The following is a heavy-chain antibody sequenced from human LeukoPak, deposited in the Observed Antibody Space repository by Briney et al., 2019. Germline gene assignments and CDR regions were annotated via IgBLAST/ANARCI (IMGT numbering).Heavy chain of an antibody. CDR2: ISSSGSTI. V-gene: IGHV3-48*03. CDR1: GFTFSSYE. D-gene: IGHD1-1*01. Sequence: GGSLRLSCAASGFTFSSYEMNWVRQAPGKGLEWVSYISSSGSTIYYADSVKGRFTISRDNANNSLYLQMNSLRAEDTAVYYCARIHNLGILAHFDYWGQGTLVTVSS. CDR3: ARIHNLGILAHFDY. J-gene: IGHJ4*02.